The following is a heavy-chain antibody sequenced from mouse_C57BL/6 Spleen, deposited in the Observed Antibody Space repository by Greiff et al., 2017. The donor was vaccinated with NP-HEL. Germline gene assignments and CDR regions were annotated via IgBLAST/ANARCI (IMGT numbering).Heavy chain of an antibody. CDR1: GFTFSDYG. CDR3: ARGLRGDYAMDY. Sequence: EVQLVESGGGLVKPGGSLKLSCAASGFTFSDYGMHWVRQAPEKGLEWVAYISSGSSTIYYADTVKGRFTISRDNAKNTLFLQMTSLRSEDTAMYYCARGLRGDYAMDYWGQGTSVTVSS. V-gene: IGHV5-17*01. D-gene: IGHD1-1*01. CDR2: ISSGSSTI. J-gene: IGHJ4*01.